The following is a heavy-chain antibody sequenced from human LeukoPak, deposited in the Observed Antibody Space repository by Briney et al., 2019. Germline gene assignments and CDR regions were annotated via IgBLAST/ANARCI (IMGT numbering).Heavy chain of an antibody. CDR3: AKGTMDGGQYYYDSS. Sequence: GGSLRLSCAASGFTFSTYAMSWVRQAPGKGLEWVSAISSSGGITYYADSVKGRFTISRDNSKSTLYLQMNSLGAEDTAIYYCAKGTMDGGQYYYDSSGGQGTLVTVSS. D-gene: IGHD3-22*01. CDR2: ISSSGGIT. V-gene: IGHV3-23*01. CDR1: GFTFSTYA. J-gene: IGHJ4*02.